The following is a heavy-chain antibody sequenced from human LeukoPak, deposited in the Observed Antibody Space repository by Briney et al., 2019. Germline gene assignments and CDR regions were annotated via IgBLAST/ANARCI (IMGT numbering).Heavy chain of an antibody. J-gene: IGHJ4*02. CDR2: IYYSGSA. Sequence: SETLSLTCTVSGGSISTYYWSWIRQPPGRGLEWIGYIYYSGSANYNPSLKSRVTISVDTSKNQFSLKLSSVTAADTAVYYCARSYGSGNYFDYWGQGTLVTVSS. CDR3: ARSYGSGNYFDY. D-gene: IGHD3-10*01. CDR1: GGSISTYY. V-gene: IGHV4-59*01.